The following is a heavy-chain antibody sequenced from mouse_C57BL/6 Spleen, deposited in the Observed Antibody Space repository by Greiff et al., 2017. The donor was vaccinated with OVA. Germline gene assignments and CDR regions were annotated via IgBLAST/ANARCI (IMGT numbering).Heavy chain of an antibody. CDR3: ARYYDYEGAMDY. J-gene: IGHJ4*01. V-gene: IGHV1-19*01. CDR1: GYTFTDYY. Sequence: EVKLQESGPVLVKPGASVKMSCKASGYTFTDYYMNWVKQSHGKSLEWIGVINPYNGGTSYNQKFKGKATLTVDKSSSTAYMELNSLTSEDSAVYYCARYYDYEGAMDYWGQGTSVTVSS. D-gene: IGHD2-4*01. CDR2: INPYNGGT.